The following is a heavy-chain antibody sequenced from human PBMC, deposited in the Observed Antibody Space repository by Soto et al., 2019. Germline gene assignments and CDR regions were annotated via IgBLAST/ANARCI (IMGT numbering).Heavy chain of an antibody. V-gene: IGHV4-59*01. J-gene: IGHJ4*02. CDR2: IYYTGNT. CDR3: ARVVSGWHDY. CDR1: GPSISSYY. Sequence: PSETLSLTCTVSGPSISSYYWSWIRQPPGKGLEWIGYIYYTGNTDYNPSLRSRVTISVDTSKNQVSLKLSFVTAVDTAVYYCARVVSGWHDYWGQGTLVTVS. D-gene: IGHD6-19*01.